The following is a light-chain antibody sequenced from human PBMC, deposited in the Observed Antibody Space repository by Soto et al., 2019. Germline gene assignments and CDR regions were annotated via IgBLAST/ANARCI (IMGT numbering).Light chain of an antibody. CDR1: QSVSSY. J-gene: IGKJ1*01. Sequence: TPSFSPRERGPPSCRASQSVSSYLAWYQQKPGQAPRLLIYGASTRATGIPARFSGSGSGTEFTLTISSLQSEDFAVYYCQQYNTWTFGQGTKVDI. CDR2: GAS. V-gene: IGKV3-15*01. CDR3: QQYNTWT.